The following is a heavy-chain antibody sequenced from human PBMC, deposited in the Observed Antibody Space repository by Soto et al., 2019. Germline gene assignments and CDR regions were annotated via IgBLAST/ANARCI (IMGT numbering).Heavy chain of an antibody. CDR3: ARIGLFGIAAPGTEDDY. V-gene: IGHV1-46*01. Sequence: ASVKVSCKASGYTFTSYYMHWVRQAPGQGLEWMGIINPSGGSTNYAQQFQGRVTVTRDTSTSTVYMELSSLRSEDTAVYYCARIGLFGIAAPGTEDDYWGQGTLVTVSS. J-gene: IGHJ4*02. D-gene: IGHD6-13*01. CDR1: GYTFTSYY. CDR2: INPSGGST.